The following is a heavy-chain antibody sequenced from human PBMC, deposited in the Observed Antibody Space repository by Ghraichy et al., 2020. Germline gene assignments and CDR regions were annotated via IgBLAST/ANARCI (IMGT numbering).Heavy chain of an antibody. Sequence: SETLSLTCTVSGDSFSSRYCWCWRRQPPEKLVWIGYIYSSGSTTYNPPLMSRVTISVDTPQNQFSLMLSSVTAADTSVYYCARRFWSGFFDSWGQGTLVTVSS. D-gene: IGHD3-3*01. CDR3: ARRFWSGFFDS. J-gene: IGHJ4*02. V-gene: IGHV4-59*08. CDR2: IYSSGST. CDR1: GDSFSSRYC.